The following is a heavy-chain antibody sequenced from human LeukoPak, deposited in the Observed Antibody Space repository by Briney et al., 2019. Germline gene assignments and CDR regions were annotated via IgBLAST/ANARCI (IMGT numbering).Heavy chain of an antibody. D-gene: IGHD2-8*01. CDR2: ISYDGTDK. Sequence: PGRSLRLSCAASGFSLSNYGMHWVRQAPGKGLEWVTLISYDGTDKYYADSVKGRFTISRDNSKYTLYLQMNSLRAEDTAVYYCAREGGAGGTIDYWGQGTLVTVSS. CDR3: AREGGAGGTIDY. V-gene: IGHV3-30*12. J-gene: IGHJ4*02. CDR1: GFSLSNYG.